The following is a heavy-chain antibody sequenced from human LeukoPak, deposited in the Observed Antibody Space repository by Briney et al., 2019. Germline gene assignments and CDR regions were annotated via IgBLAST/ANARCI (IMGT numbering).Heavy chain of an antibody. CDR2: LYYSGST. CDR3: ARRSDSGSDDGEDYFDN. V-gene: IGHV4-39*02. J-gene: IGHJ4*02. CDR1: SGSINNNTFY. Sequence: SETLSLTCTVSSGSINNNTFYWGWVRQPSGRGLEWLGSLYYSGSTYYNPSLKSRIAISVDTSKNHFSLKMRSVTAADTAVYYCARRSDSGSDDGEDYFDNWGQGTLVTVSS. D-gene: IGHD1-26*01.